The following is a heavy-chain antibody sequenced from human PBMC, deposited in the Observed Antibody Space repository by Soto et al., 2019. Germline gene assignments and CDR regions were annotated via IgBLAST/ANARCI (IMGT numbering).Heavy chain of an antibody. CDR3: ARVSYGGSYDNWFDP. V-gene: IGHV3-66*01. Sequence: GGSLRLSCAASGFTVGTNYMSWVRQAPGKGLEWVSVIYSGGTTYYADSVKGRFTISRDTSKNTLYFQMNSLRVEDTAVYYCARVSYGGSYDNWFDPWGQGTLVTVSS. CDR2: IYSGGTT. D-gene: IGHD4-17*01. J-gene: IGHJ5*02. CDR1: GFTVGTNY.